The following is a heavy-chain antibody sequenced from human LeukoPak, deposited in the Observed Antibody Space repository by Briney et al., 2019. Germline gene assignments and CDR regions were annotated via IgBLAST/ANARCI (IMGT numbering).Heavy chain of an antibody. V-gene: IGHV1-8*01. CDR3: ARVRGGAPSLVAAFHI. J-gene: IGHJ3*02. Sequence: ASVKVSCKASGYTFTNYDINWVRQAPGQGLEWMGWMNPNSGNTGYAQKFQGRVTMTRNTSISTAYMELSSLRSDDKAVYYCARVRGGAPSLVAAFHIWGQGTMVTVSS. CDR2: MNPNSGNT. CDR1: GYTFTNYD. D-gene: IGHD4-23*01.